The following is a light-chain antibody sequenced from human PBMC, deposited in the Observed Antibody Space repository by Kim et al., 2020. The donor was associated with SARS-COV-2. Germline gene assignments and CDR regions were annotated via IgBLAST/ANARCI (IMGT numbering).Light chain of an antibody. CDR2: YKSDLDK. Sequence: LPCNLHSDINVDTYGIYWYQQKPGSPPQYLLRYKSDLDKHQGSGVPSRFSGSKDASANAGILLISGLQSEDESDYYCSIWHSRTWAFGGGTQLTVL. CDR3: SIWHSRTWA. J-gene: IGLJ3*02. CDR1: SDINVDTYG. V-gene: IGLV5-45*02.